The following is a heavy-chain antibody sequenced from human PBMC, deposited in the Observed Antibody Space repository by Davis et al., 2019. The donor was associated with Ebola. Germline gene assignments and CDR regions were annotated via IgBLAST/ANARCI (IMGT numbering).Heavy chain of an antibody. Sequence: PGGSLRLSCSASGFTFRNYYMTWVRQPPGKGLEWISVMYPGGTTFYGDSAQGRFTISRDNSKNTLYLQINSLRAEDTAVYYCARDRGDYGGNTAFDIWGQGTMVTVSS. CDR3: ARDRGDYGGNTAFDI. J-gene: IGHJ3*02. CDR2: MYPGGTT. CDR1: GFTFRNYY. V-gene: IGHV3-66*01. D-gene: IGHD4-23*01.